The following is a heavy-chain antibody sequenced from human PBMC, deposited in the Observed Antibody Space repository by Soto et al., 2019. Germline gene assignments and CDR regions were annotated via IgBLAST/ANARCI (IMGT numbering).Heavy chain of an antibody. CDR2: IFSNDEN. CDR1: GFSLSNARMG. D-gene: IGHD3-16*02. Sequence: QVTLKESGPVLVKPTETLTLTCTVSGFSLSNARMGVSWIRQPPGKALKWLAHIFSNDENSYSTSLKSRLTISKDTSKSQVVLTMTNMDPVDTATYYCARILRYDYVWGSYRRYYFDYWGQGTLVTVSS. V-gene: IGHV2-26*01. CDR3: ARILRYDYVWGSYRRYYFDY. J-gene: IGHJ4*02.